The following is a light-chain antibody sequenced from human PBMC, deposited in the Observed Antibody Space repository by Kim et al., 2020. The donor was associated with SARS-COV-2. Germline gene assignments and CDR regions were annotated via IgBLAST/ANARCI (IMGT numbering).Light chain of an antibody. Sequence: AIRMTQSPSSFSASTGDRVTITCRASQGISSYLAWYQQKPGKAPKLLIYAASTLQSGFPSRFSGSGSGTDFTLTISCLQSEDFATYYCQQYYSYPRTFGQGTKVDIK. CDR1: QGISSY. V-gene: IGKV1-8*01. CDR3: QQYYSYPRT. J-gene: IGKJ1*01. CDR2: AAS.